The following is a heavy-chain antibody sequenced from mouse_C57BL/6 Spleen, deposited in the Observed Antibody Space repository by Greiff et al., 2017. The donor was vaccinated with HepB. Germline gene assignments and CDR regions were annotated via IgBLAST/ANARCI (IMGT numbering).Heavy chain of an antibody. V-gene: IGHV5-16*01. CDR1: GFTFSDYY. CDR3: AREDGYDEAWFAY. D-gene: IGHD2-2*01. J-gene: IGHJ3*01. CDR2: INYDGSST. Sequence: EVQVVESEGGLVQPGSSMKLSCTASGFTFSDYYMAWVRQVPEKGLEWVANINYDGSSTYYLDSLKSRFIISRDNAKNILYLQMSSLKSEDTATYYCAREDGYDEAWFAYWGQGTLVTVSA.